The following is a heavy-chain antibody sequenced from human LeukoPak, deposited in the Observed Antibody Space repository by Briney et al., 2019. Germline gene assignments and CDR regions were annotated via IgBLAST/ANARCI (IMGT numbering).Heavy chain of an antibody. J-gene: IGHJ4*02. V-gene: IGHV3-23*01. Sequence: GGSLKLSCAASGFPFSSYVMSWVRQAPGKGLEWVSGVTGSGSSTYYADSVKGRFTVSRDNSKNMLYLQMSSLRAEDTAMYYCASQQLGLDDWGQETLVTVSS. CDR1: GFPFSSYV. CDR2: VTGSGSST. D-gene: IGHD1-7*01. CDR3: ASQQLGLDD.